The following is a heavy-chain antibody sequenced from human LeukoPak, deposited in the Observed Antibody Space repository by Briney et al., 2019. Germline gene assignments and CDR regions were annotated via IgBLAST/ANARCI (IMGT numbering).Heavy chain of an antibody. V-gene: IGHV4-59*08. Sequence: PSETLSLTCTVSGGSISSYYWSWIRQPPGKGLEWIGYIYYSGSTNYNPSLKSRVTISVDTSKNQFSLKLSSVTAADTAVYYCARHAVGYSSGWYRGAFDIWGQGTMVTVSS. CDR3: ARHAVGYSSGWYRGAFDI. CDR2: IYYSGST. D-gene: IGHD6-19*01. CDR1: GGSISSYY. J-gene: IGHJ3*02.